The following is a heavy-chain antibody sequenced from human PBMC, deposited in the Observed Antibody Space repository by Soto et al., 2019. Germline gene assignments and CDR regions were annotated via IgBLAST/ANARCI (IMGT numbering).Heavy chain of an antibody. J-gene: IGHJ6*02. V-gene: IGHV4-59*01. Sequence: SETLSLTCTVSGGSISSYYWSWIRQPPGKGLEWIGYIYYSGSTNYNPSLKSRVTISVDTSKNQFSLKLSSVTAADTAVYYCERLRLFGFWSGGPVAYGMDVWGQGTTVTVSS. CDR3: ERLRLFGFWSGGPVAYGMDV. CDR2: IYYSGST. CDR1: GGSISSYY. D-gene: IGHD3-3*01.